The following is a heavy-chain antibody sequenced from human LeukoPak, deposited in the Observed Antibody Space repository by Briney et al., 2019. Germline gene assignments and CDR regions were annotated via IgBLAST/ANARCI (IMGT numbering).Heavy chain of an antibody. V-gene: IGHV4-59*01. D-gene: IGHD3-10*01. CDR3: AREGFGESFDY. CDR1: GGSISSYY. J-gene: IGHJ4*02. Sequence: PSETLSLTCTVSGGSISSYYWSWIRQPPGKGLEWIGYIYYSGSTNYNPSLKSRVTISVDTSKNQFSLKLSSVTAADTAVYYCAREGFGESFDYWGQGTLVTVS. CDR2: IYYSGST.